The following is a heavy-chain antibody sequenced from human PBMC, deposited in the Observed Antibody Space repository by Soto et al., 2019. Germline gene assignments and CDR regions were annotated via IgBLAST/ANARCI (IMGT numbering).Heavy chain of an antibody. D-gene: IGHD6-19*01. CDR1: GFTFSSYG. CDR3: AKDQQWLDFDY. V-gene: IGHV3-30*18. CDR2: ISYDGSNK. J-gene: IGHJ4*02. Sequence: PGGSLRLSCAASGFTFSSYGMHWVRQAPGKGLEWVAVISYDGSNKYYADSVKGRFTISRDDSKNTLYLQMNSLRAEDTAVYYCAKDQQWLDFDYWGQGTLVTVSS.